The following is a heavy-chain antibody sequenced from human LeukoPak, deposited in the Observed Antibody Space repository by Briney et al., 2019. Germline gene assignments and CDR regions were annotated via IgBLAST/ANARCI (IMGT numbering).Heavy chain of an antibody. CDR2: FDPEDGET. V-gene: IGHV1-24*01. J-gene: IGHJ4*01. CDR1: GYTLTELS. Sequence: GASVKVSCKVSGYTLTELSMHWVRQAPGKGLEWMGGFDPEDGETIYAQKFQGRVTMTEDTSTDTAYMELSSLRSEDTAVYYCGTKGRGLVTAYYFDYWGQGTPGNVSS. CDR3: GTKGRGLVTAYYFDY. D-gene: IGHD6-19*01.